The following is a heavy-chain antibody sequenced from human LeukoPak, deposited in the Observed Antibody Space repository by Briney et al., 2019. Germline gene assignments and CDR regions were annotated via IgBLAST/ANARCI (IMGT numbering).Heavy chain of an antibody. Sequence: GGSLRLSCAASGFTFSTYGMHWVRQAPGKGLEWVAFIRYDGGNKYYADSVKGRFTISRDNSKNTLYLQMNSLRAEDTAVYYCAKDLTGSPDYWGQGTLVTVSS. CDR3: AKDLTGSPDY. CDR2: IRYDGGNK. J-gene: IGHJ4*02. V-gene: IGHV3-30*02. CDR1: GFTFSTYG.